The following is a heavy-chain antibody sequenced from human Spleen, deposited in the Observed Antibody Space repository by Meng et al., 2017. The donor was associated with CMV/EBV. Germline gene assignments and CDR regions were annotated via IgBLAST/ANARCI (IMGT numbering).Heavy chain of an antibody. D-gene: IGHD3-22*01. V-gene: IGHV3-21*01. Sequence: GESLKISCAASGFTFSSYSMNWVRQAPGKGLEWVSSISSSSSYIYYADSVKGRFTISRDNAKNSLYLQMNSLRAEDTAVYYCGFEGYYDSSGYYYPPGDYWGQGTLVTVSS. CDR2: ISSSSSYI. CDR1: GFTFSSYS. J-gene: IGHJ4*02. CDR3: GFEGYYDSSGYYYPPGDY.